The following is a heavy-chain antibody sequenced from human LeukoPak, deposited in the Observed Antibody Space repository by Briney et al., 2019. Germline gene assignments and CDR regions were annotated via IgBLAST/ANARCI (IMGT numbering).Heavy chain of an antibody. Sequence: PSETLSLTCAASGGSISSGGYSWSWIRQPPGKGLEWIGYIYHSGSTYYNPSLKSRVTISVDRSKNQFSLKLSSVTAADTAVYYCARAGEYYYGSGSLTDNWFDPWGQGTLVTVSS. CDR1: GGSISSGGYS. CDR3: ARAGEYYYGSGSLTDNWFDP. CDR2: IYHSGST. J-gene: IGHJ5*02. D-gene: IGHD3-10*01. V-gene: IGHV4-30-2*01.